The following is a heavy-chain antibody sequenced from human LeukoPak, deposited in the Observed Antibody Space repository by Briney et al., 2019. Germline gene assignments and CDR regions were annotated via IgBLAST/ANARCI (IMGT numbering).Heavy chain of an antibody. D-gene: IGHD1-1*01. CDR1: GYTFTGYY. J-gene: IGHJ4*02. CDR3: AKVYTWNGPEGYFDY. CDR2: INPNSGGT. V-gene: IGHV1-2*02. Sequence: ASVKVSCKASGYTFTGYYLHWVRQAPGQGLEWMGWINPNSGGTNYAQKFQDRVTMTRDTSISTAYMELSSLKSDDTAFYYCAKVYTWNGPEGYFDYWGQGTLVTVSS.